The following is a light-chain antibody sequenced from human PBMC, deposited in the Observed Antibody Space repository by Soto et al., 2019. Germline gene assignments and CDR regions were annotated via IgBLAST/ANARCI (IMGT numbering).Light chain of an antibody. CDR2: DAS. J-gene: IGKJ5*01. CDR3: QQSFNTPIT. V-gene: IGKV1-5*01. CDR1: QTISSW. Sequence: DIQMTQSPSTLSASVGDRVTITCRASQTISSWLAWYQQKPGKAPKLLIYDASSLESGVPSRFSGSGSGTDFTLAITSLQREDFATYYCQQSFNTPITFGQGTRLEI.